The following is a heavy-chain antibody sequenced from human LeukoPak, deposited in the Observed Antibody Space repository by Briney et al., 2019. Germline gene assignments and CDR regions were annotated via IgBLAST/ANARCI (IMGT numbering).Heavy chain of an antibody. Sequence: QAGGSLRLSCAASGFTFDDYAMSWVRQAPGKGLEWVSAISGSGGSTYYADSVKGRFTISRDNSKNTLYLQMNSLRAEDTAVYYCAKDLGPMIVVVIPSFDYWGQGTLVTVSS. V-gene: IGHV3-23*01. CDR2: ISGSGGST. CDR1: GFTFDDYA. J-gene: IGHJ4*02. CDR3: AKDLGPMIVVVIPSFDY. D-gene: IGHD3-22*01.